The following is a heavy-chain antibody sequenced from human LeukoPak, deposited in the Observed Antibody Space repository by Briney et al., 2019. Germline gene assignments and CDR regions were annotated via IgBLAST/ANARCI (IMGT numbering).Heavy chain of an antibody. D-gene: IGHD2-8*01. CDR1: IGTFTSYA. CDR3: ASAIVLMVYAAFDP. J-gene: IGHJ5*02. V-gene: IGHV1-69*01. Sequence: SVKVSCKASIGTFTSYAISWVRQAPGQGLGWVGGIIPIFGTANYAQKFQRRVTITADDSTSTAYLELSSLRSEDTAVYYCASAIVLMVYAAFDPWGQGTLVTVSS. CDR2: IIPIFGTA.